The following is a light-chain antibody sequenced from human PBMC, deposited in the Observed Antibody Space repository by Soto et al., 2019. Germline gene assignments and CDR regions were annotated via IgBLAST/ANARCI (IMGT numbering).Light chain of an antibody. J-gene: IGKJ1*01. V-gene: IGKV1-5*03. Sequence: DIQMTQSPSTLSASVGDSVTITCRASQAISSWLAWYQQKPGKAPKLLIYKASRLENGDPSRFSGSGSWTESTVSITSLQPDDFTTNYCHQNHSCSWPFGHETKEENK. CDR2: KAS. CDR1: QAISSW. CDR3: HQNHSCSWP.